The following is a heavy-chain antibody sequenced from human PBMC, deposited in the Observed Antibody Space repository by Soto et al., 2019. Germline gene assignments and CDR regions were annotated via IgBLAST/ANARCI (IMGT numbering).Heavy chain of an antibody. CDR2: INSDGSST. CDR3: ARATSFAYCGGDCYSSYYYYYGMDV. CDR1: GFTFSNCA. Sequence: PGGSLRLSCAASGFTFSNCAMNWVRQAPGKGLVWVSRINSDGSSTSYADSVKGRFTISRDNAKNTLYLQMNSLRAEDTAVYYCARATSFAYCGGDCYSSYYYYYGMDVWGQGTTGTVSS. V-gene: IGHV3-74*01. D-gene: IGHD2-21*02. J-gene: IGHJ6*02.